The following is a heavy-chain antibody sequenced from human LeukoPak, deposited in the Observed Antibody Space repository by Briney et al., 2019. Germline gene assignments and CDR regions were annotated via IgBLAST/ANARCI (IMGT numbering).Heavy chain of an antibody. D-gene: IGHD3-16*01. CDR2: ISGSGDNT. V-gene: IGHV3-23*01. Sequence: PGGSLRVSCAASGFTFSNCGMSWVRLPPGKGQEWVSVISGSGDNTYYANSVKGRFTVSRDNSKNTLYLQMNNLRGEDTAIYYCAREIGGGLHYFDYWGQGTLVTVSS. J-gene: IGHJ4*02. CDR3: AREIGGGLHYFDY. CDR1: GFTFSNCG.